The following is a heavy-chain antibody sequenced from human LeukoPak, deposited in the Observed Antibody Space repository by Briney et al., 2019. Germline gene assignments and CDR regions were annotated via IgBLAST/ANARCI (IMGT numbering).Heavy chain of an antibody. D-gene: IGHD4-23*01. V-gene: IGHV1-8*03. Sequence: ASVKVSCKASGGTFSSYAISWVRQAPGQGLEWMGWMNPNSGNTGYAQKFQGRVTITRNTSISTAYLELSSLRSEDTAVYYCARGGNSGSYYMDVWGKGTTVTVSS. CDR2: MNPNSGNT. CDR1: GGTFSSYA. CDR3: ARGGNSGSYYMDV. J-gene: IGHJ6*03.